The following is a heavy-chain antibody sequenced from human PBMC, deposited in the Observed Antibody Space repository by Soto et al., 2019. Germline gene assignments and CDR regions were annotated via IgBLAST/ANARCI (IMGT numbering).Heavy chain of an antibody. CDR2: IYYSGST. CDR3: ARKRVGATAHFDY. D-gene: IGHD1-26*01. Sequence: SETLSLTCTVSGGSISSYYWSWIRQPPGKGLEWIGYIYYSGSTNYNPSLKSRVTISVDTSKNQFSLKLSSVTAADTAVYYCARKRVGATAHFDYWGQGTLATVSS. V-gene: IGHV4-59*01. J-gene: IGHJ4*02. CDR1: GGSISSYY.